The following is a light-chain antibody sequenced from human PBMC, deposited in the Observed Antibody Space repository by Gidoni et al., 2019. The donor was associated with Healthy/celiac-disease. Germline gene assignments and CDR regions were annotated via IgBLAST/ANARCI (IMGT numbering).Light chain of an antibody. V-gene: IGLV3-19*01. Sequence: SSELTKDPPVSEALGQTVRITCQGDSLRSYYASWYQQKPGKAPVLVIYGKNNRPSGIPDRFSGSSSGNTASLPITGAPAEDEADYYCNSRDSSGNHVVFGGWPKLSVL. CDR2: GKN. J-gene: IGLJ2*01. CDR3: NSRDSSGNHVV. CDR1: SLRSYY.